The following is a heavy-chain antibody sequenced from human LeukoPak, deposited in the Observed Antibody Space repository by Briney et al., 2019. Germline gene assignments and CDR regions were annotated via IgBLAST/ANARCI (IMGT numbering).Heavy chain of an antibody. V-gene: IGHV1-58*01. CDR1: GFTFTSSA. CDR3: AAARLNYYYGMDV. Sequence: SVKVSCKASGFTFTSSAVQWVRQARGQRLEWIGWIVVGSGNTNYAQKFQERVTITRDMSTSTAYMELSSLRSEDTAVYYCAAARLNYYYGMDVWGQGTTVTVSS. J-gene: IGHJ6*02. CDR2: IVVGSGNT.